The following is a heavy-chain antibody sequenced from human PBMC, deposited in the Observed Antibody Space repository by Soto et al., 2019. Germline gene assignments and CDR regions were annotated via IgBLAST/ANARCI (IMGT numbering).Heavy chain of an antibody. V-gene: IGHV3-30-3*01. Sequence: GGSLRLSCAASGFTFSSYAMHRVRQAPGKGLEWVAVISYDGSNKYYADSVKGRFTISRDNSKNTLYLQMNSLRAEDTAVYYCARGSGYSYGRFYGMDVWGQGTTVTVS. CDR2: ISYDGSNK. CDR3: ARGSGYSYGRFYGMDV. CDR1: GFTFSSYA. D-gene: IGHD5-18*01. J-gene: IGHJ6*02.